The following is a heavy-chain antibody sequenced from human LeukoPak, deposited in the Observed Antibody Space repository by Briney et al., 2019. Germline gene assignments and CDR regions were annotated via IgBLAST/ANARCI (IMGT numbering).Heavy chain of an antibody. CDR2: IYTSGST. CDR1: GGSISSGSYY. Sequence: PSQTLSPTCTVSGGSISSGSYYWSWIRQPAGKGLEWIGRIYTSGSTNYNPSLKSRVTISVDTSKNQFSLKLSSVTAADTAVYYCAGDYYDSSGYYYWGQGTLVTVSS. D-gene: IGHD3-22*01. J-gene: IGHJ4*02. V-gene: IGHV4-61*02. CDR3: AGDYYDSSGYYY.